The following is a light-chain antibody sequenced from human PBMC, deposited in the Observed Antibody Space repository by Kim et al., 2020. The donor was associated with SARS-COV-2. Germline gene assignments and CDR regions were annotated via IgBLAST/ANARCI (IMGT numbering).Light chain of an antibody. Sequence: PGERAALSCRASQRVASNYLAWYQQKPGQVPRLLIYEASTRTTGVPDRFSGSGSGTDFTLTINRLEPEDFAVYYCQQYGDPITFGQGTRLEI. V-gene: IGKV3-20*01. CDR1: QRVASNY. J-gene: IGKJ5*01. CDR2: EAS. CDR3: QQYGDPIT.